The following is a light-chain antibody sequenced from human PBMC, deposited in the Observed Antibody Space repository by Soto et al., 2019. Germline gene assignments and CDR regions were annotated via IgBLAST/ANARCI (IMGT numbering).Light chain of an antibody. CDR1: SSNIGSNT. CDR2: SNI. CDR3: ATWDGSLSAYV. Sequence: QSALTQSPSASGTPGQGVTISCSGSSSNIGSNTFVWYQQFPGTAPTLLIYSNIKRPSRVPALFSCTNSLTPASLALRWLQSADEADYSCATWDGSLSAYVFGTGTKGTVL. J-gene: IGLJ1*01. V-gene: IGLV1-44*01.